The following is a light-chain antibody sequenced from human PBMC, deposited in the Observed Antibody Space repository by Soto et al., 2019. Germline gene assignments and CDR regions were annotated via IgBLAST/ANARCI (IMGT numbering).Light chain of an antibody. CDR1: SSDVGSYNF. V-gene: IGLV2-11*01. J-gene: IGLJ3*02. CDR2: DVA. Sequence: QSALTQPRSVSGSPGQSVTISCTGTSSDVGSYNFVSWHQQHPGKAPKLMIYDVAKRPSGVPDRFSGSKSGNTASLTISGLQAEDEADYYCTSYSRYSVLVFGGGTKVTVL. CDR3: TSYSRYSVLV.